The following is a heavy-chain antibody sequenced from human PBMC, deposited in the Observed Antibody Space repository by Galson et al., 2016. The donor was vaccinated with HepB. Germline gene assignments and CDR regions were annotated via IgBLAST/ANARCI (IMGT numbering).Heavy chain of an antibody. V-gene: IGHV3-30-3*01. J-gene: IGHJ4*02. Sequence: SLRLSCAASGLTFSSYAMNWVRQAPGKGLEWVALISKDGTNKYSTDSVKGRFTISRDNSGNTLFPQMNSLRPEDTAVYYCVSSWVEDCGGDCFWMGGFDYWGQGAPVTVSS. CDR3: VSSWVEDCGGDCFWMGGFDY. CDR2: ISKDGTNK. CDR1: GLTFSSYA. D-gene: IGHD2-21*02.